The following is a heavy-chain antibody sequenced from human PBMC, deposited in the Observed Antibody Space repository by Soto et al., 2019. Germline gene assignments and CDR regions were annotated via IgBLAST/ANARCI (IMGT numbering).Heavy chain of an antibody. CDR3: AKDPNYYDFWAGCYYYHGMDV. CDR2: INPGNRIT. CDR1: GYTFTNYF. J-gene: IGHJ6*02. V-gene: IGHV1-46*01. D-gene: IGHD3-22*01. Sequence: ASVKVSCKTSGYTFTNYFVHWVRQAPGQGLEWMGAINPGNRITNYPLKFQGRVTMTRDTSTNTVYLELSSLRSEDTAVYSCAKDPNYYDFWAGCYYYHGMDVWGQGTTVTVSS.